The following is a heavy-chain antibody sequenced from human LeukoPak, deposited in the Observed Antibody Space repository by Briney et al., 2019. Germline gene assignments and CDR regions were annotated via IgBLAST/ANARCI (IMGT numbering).Heavy chain of an antibody. J-gene: IGHJ6*02. V-gene: IGHV3-9*01. CDR1: GFTFDDYA. CDR2: ISWNSGSI. CDR3: AKDRRQDYYDSSGYYGTQYYYYGMDV. D-gene: IGHD3-22*01. Sequence: GRSLRLSCAASGFTFDDYAMHWVRQAPGKGLEWVSGISWNSGSIGYADSVKGRFTISRDNAKNSLYLQMNSLRAEDTALYYCAKDRRQDYYDSSGYYGTQYYYYGMDVWGQGTTVTVSS.